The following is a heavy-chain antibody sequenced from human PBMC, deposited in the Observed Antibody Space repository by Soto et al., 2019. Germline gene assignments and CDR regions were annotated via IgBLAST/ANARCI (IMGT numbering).Heavy chain of an antibody. CDR2: ISAYSGDT. V-gene: IGHV1-18*01. Sequence: QVQLVQSAAEVKPPGASVKVSCKASGYNFTRYGFSWVRQAPGQGLEWMGWISAYSGDTNYAQKFQGRVSMTTDTSKSTAYMDLRSVRSDHTAVYYCERESVVSFTQWPMFDFWGQGTLVTVSS. J-gene: IGHJ4*02. CDR1: GYNFTRYG. CDR3: ERESVVSFTQWPMFDF. D-gene: IGHD6-19*01.